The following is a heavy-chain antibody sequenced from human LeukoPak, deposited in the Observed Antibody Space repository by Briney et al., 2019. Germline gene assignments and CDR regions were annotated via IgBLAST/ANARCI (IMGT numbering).Heavy chain of an antibody. Sequence: GGSLRLSCAASGFTFRSYWMSWVRQAPGKGLEWVANIKQDGSEKYYVDSVKGRFTISRDNAKNSLYLQMNSLRAEDTAVYYRARVSGSFGATMVRGVIIRGTFDYWGQGTLVTASA. CDR1: GFTFRSYW. D-gene: IGHD3-10*01. CDR2: IKQDGSEK. V-gene: IGHV3-7*01. CDR3: ARVSGSFGATMVRGVIIRGTFDY. J-gene: IGHJ4*02.